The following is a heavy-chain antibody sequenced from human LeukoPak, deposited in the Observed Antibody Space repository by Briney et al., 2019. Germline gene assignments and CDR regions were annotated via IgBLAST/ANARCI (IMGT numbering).Heavy chain of an antibody. Sequence: GRSLRLSCAASGFTFSNYGMHWVRQAPGKGLEWVSYISSGSTTIYYADSVKGRFTISRDNAKNSLYLQLNSLRDEDTAVYYCASMLSGSGSHGAFDIWGPGTMVTVSS. V-gene: IGHV3-48*02. D-gene: IGHD3-10*01. CDR3: ASMLSGSGSHGAFDI. CDR2: ISSGSTTI. CDR1: GFTFSNYG. J-gene: IGHJ3*02.